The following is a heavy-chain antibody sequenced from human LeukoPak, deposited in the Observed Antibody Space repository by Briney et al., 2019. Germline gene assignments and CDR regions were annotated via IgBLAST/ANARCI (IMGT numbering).Heavy chain of an antibody. CDR1: GYTFTGYY. Sequence: ASVKVSCKASGYTFTGYYMHWVRQAPGQGLEWMGWINPNSGGTNYAQKFQGRVTMTRDTSISTAYMELSRLRSDDTAVYYCAGDPCSGGSCYSVDYWGQGTLVTVSS. J-gene: IGHJ4*02. V-gene: IGHV1-2*02. CDR2: INPNSGGT. CDR3: AGDPCSGGSCYSVDY. D-gene: IGHD2-15*01.